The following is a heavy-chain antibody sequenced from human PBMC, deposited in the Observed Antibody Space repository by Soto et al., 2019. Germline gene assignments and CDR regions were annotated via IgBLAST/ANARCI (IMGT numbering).Heavy chain of an antibody. J-gene: IGHJ4*02. CDR1: GGSISGSY. D-gene: IGHD6-19*01. CDR3: ARADSSGWFYFDY. Sequence: QVQLQESGPGLVRPSETLSLTCSVSGGSISGSYWSWMRQPPGKGLQWIGHTHTSGNTDYNPSLKSRLSISVDTSKNQFSLNLSSVTAADTAIYYCARADSSGWFYFDYWGQGTLVAVSS. CDR2: THTSGNT. V-gene: IGHV4-4*09.